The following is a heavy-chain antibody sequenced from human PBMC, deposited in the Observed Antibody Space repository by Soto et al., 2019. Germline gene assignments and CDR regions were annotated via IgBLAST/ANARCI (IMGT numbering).Heavy chain of an antibody. CDR1: SASFSKYY. Sequence: SETLSLTCTVSSASFSKYYWSWIRQPPGKGLEWIGYIYFKGNTNYNPSLKRRVTISIDTSKKQISLNLTSVTDADTAVYYCASVTFGGVVLAHWGQGTLVTVSS. CDR3: ASVTFGGVVLAH. D-gene: IGHD3-16*01. CDR2: IYFKGNT. V-gene: IGHV4-59*01. J-gene: IGHJ4*02.